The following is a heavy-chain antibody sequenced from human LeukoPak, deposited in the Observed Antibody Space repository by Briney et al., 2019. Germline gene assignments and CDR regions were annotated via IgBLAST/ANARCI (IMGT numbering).Heavy chain of an antibody. Sequence: RGSLRLSCAASGFTFSSYGMHWVRQAPGKGLEWVAFIRYDGSNKYYADSVKGRFTISRDNSKNTLYLQMNSLRAEDTAVYYCANLVPAAVAFDIWGQGTMVTVSS. D-gene: IGHD2-2*01. J-gene: IGHJ3*02. V-gene: IGHV3-30*02. CDR2: IRYDGSNK. CDR1: GFTFSSYG. CDR3: ANLVPAAVAFDI.